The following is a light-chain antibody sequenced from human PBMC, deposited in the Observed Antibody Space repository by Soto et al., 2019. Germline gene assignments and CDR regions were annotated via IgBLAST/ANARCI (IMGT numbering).Light chain of an antibody. Sequence: VVLTQTPLSSPVTLGQPASISCRSSQSLVYSDGNTYLSWLQQRPGQPPRLLIYRISNRFSGVPDRFSDSGAGTDFTLKINRVEAEDVGIYYCVQFAHFPRTFGQGTKVEIK. CDR3: VQFAHFPRT. CDR1: QSLVYSDGNTY. V-gene: IGKV2-24*01. J-gene: IGKJ1*01. CDR2: RIS.